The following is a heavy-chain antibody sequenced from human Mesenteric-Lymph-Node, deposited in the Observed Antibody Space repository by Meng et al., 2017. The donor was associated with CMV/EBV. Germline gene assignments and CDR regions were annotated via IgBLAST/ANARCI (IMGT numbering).Heavy chain of an antibody. CDR2: IYYSGST. Sequence: SETLSLTCTVSGGSISSYYWSWIRQPPGKGLEWIGYIYYSGSTNYNPSLKSRVTISVDTSKNQFSLKLSSVTAADTAVYYCAREYGRQWLAPIDCWGQGTLVTVSS. CDR3: AREYGRQWLAPIDC. D-gene: IGHD6-19*01. V-gene: IGHV4-59*01. J-gene: IGHJ4*02. CDR1: GGSISSYY.